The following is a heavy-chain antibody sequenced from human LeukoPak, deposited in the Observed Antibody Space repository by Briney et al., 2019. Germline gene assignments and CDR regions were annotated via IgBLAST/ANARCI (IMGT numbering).Heavy chain of an antibody. Sequence: GGSLRLSCAASGFTFSTYVMHWVRQAPGKGLEWVAVISYDGSNKYYADSVKGRFTISRDNSKNTLYLQMNSLRAEDTAVYYCARDSSFKILRYFDWLLSSIDYWGQGTLVTVSS. CDR2: ISYDGSNK. CDR3: ARDSSFKILRYFDWLLSSIDY. V-gene: IGHV3-30*04. CDR1: GFTFSTYV. J-gene: IGHJ4*02. D-gene: IGHD3-9*01.